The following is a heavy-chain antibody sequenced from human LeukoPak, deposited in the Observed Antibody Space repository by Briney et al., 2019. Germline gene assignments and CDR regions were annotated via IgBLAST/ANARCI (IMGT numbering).Heavy chain of an antibody. V-gene: IGHV3-23*01. D-gene: IGHD3-22*01. CDR2: ISGSGGST. J-gene: IGHJ3*02. CDR1: GCTFSSYA. Sequence: GGSLRLSCAASGCTFSSYAMSWVRQAPGKGLEWVSAISGSGGSTYYADSVKGRFTISRDNSKNTLYLQMNSLRAEDTAVYYCAKDYYDSSGYYFDAFDIWGQGTMVTVSS. CDR3: AKDYYDSSGYYFDAFDI.